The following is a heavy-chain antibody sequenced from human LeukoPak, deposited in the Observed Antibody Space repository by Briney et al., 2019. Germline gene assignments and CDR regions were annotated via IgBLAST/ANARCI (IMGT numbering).Heavy chain of an antibody. D-gene: IGHD3-3*01. Sequence: SETLSLTCTVSGGSISSGGYYWSWIRQHPGKGLEWIGYIYYSGSTYYNPSLKSRVTISVDTSKNQFSLKLSSVTAADTAVYYCARDQVQFLEWLPSYYYYGMDVWGQGITVIVSS. CDR3: ARDQVQFLEWLPSYYYYGMDV. CDR2: IYYSGST. CDR1: GGSISSGGYY. J-gene: IGHJ6*02. V-gene: IGHV4-31*03.